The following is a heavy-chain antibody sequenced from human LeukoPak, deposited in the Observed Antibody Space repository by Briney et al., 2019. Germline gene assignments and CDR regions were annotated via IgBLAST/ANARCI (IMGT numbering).Heavy chain of an antibody. CDR2: IRYDGSNK. V-gene: IGHV3-30*02. CDR3: AKDDPENYYSYYMDV. CDR1: GFTFSSYG. J-gene: IGHJ6*03. Sequence: GGSLRLSCAASGFTFSSYGMHWVRQAPGKGLEWVAFIRYDGSNKYYADSVKGRFTISRDNSKNTLYLQMNSLRAEDTAVYYCAKDDPENYYSYYMDVWGKGTTVTVSS.